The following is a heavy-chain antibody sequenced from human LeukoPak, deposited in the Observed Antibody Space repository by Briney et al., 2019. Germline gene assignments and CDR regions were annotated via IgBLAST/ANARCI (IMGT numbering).Heavy chain of an antibody. CDR1: GGSISSYY. CDR2: IYTSGSP. V-gene: IGHV4-4*07. J-gene: IGHJ4*02. Sequence: SETLSLTCTVSGGSISSYYWSWIRQPAGKGLEWFGRIYTSGSPNYNPSLKSRVTMSVDTSKNQFSLKLSSVTAADTAVYYCARVPYYYDSSGHYSGYFDYWGQGTLVTVSS. D-gene: IGHD3-22*01. CDR3: ARVPYYYDSSGHYSGYFDY.